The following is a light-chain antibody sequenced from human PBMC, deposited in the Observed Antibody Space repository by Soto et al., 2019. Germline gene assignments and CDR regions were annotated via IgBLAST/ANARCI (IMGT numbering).Light chain of an antibody. Sequence: DIRMTQSPSSLSAALGARVTITSRASPSISTYLNWYHQKPGKAPKLLIYAASTLQSGVPSRFSGSGSGTEFTLTISSLQPEDFATYSCQQLNSYPLTFGGGTKVDIK. CDR2: AAS. CDR1: PSISTY. J-gene: IGKJ4*01. V-gene: IGKV1-9*01. CDR3: QQLNSYPLT.